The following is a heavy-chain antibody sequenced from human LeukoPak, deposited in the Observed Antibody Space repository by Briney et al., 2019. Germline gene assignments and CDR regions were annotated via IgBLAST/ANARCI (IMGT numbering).Heavy chain of an antibody. Sequence: GGSLRLSCAASGFTFSSYEMNWVRRAPGKGLEWVSYISSSGSTIYYADSVKGRFTISRDNAKNSLYLQMNSLRAEDTAVYYCARDDGSRSVDYWGQGTLVTVSS. V-gene: IGHV3-48*03. D-gene: IGHD3-22*01. CDR2: ISSSGSTI. CDR3: ARDDGSRSVDY. CDR1: GFTFSSYE. J-gene: IGHJ4*02.